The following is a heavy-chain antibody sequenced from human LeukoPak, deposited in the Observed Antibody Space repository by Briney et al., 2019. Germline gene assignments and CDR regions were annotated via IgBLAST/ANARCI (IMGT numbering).Heavy chain of an antibody. J-gene: IGHJ5*02. CDR1: GYTFTGYY. V-gene: IGHV1-2*06. CDR2: INPNSGGT. D-gene: IGHD6-13*01. Sequence: ASVKVSCKASGYTFTGYYMHWVRQAPGQGLEWRGRINPNSGGTNYAQKFQGRVTMTSDTSISTAYMELSRLRFDDTAVYYCARDRVAAAHFVSHRGWFDPWGQGTLVTVSS. CDR3: ARDRVAAAHFVSHRGWFDP.